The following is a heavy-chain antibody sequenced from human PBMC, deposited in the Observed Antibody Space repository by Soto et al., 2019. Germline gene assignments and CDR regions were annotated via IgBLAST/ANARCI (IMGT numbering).Heavy chain of an antibody. CDR2: IYYSGST. D-gene: IGHD4-17*01. V-gene: IGHV4-59*08. CDR1: GGSISSYY. Sequence: PSETLSLTCTVSGGSISSYYWSWIRQPPGKGLEWIGYIYYSGSTNYNPSLKSRVTISVDTSKNQFSLKLSSVTAADTAVYYCARASTVTTRGSRNNWFDPWGQGTLVTAPQ. CDR3: ARASTVTTRGSRNNWFDP. J-gene: IGHJ5*02.